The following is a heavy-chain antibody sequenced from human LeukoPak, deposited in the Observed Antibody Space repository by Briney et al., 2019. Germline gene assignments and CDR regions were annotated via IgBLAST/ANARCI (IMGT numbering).Heavy chain of an antibody. CDR3: AVVVAGTSPAFDY. Sequence: GGSLRLSCAASGFTFSSYAMHWVRQAPGKGLEWVAVISYDGSNKYYADSVKGRFTISRDNSKNPLYLQMNSLRAEDTAVYYCAVVVAGTSPAFDYWGQGTLVTVSS. V-gene: IGHV3-30-3*01. CDR1: GFTFSSYA. J-gene: IGHJ4*02. CDR2: ISYDGSNK. D-gene: IGHD6-19*01.